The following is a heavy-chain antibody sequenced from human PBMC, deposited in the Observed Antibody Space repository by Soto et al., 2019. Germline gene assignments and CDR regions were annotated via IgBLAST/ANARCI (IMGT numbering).Heavy chain of an antibody. J-gene: IGHJ5*02. D-gene: IGHD6-6*01. CDR2: ISGSGGST. CDR1: GFTFSSYA. CDR3: AKDPYSSSPRYNWFDP. V-gene: IGHV3-23*01. Sequence: VQLLESGGGLVQPGGSLRLSCAASGFTFSSYAMSWVRQAPGKGLEWVSAISGSGGSTYYADSVKGRFTISRDNSKNTLYLQMNSLRAEDTAVYYCAKDPYSSSPRYNWFDPWGQGTLVTVSS.